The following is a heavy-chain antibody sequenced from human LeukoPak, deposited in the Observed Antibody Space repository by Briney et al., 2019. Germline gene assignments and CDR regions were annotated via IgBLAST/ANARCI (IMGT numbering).Heavy chain of an antibody. J-gene: IGHJ4*02. Sequence: GGSLRLSCAASGFTFSSYAMHWVRQAPGKGLEWVALISYDGSDKYYADSVKGRFTISRDNSKNTLSLQMNSLRAEDTALFYCAKARSPYTSSSGVDYWGQGTLVTVSS. CDR1: GFTFSSYA. CDR2: ISYDGSDK. V-gene: IGHV3-30*18. CDR3: AKARSPYTSSSGVDY. D-gene: IGHD6-6*01.